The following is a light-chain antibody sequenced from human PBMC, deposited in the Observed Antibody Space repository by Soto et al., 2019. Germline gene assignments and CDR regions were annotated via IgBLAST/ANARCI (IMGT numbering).Light chain of an antibody. Sequence: QSALTQPAAVSGSPGQSITISFTGTSGDVGEYNFVSWYQHHPGKAPKLLIYEVTHRPSGVSNRFSGSKSGNTAYLAISWLQAEDEGDYYFCSYTTHNTRVFGTGTKLTVL. CDR1: SGDVGEYNF. V-gene: IGLV2-14*01. CDR3: CSYTTHNTRV. J-gene: IGLJ1*01. CDR2: EVT.